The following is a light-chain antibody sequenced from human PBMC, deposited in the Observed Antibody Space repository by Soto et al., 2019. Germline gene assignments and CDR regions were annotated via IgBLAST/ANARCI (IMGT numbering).Light chain of an antibody. CDR1: QDIFNY. CDR2: DAS. V-gene: IGKV1-33*01. CDR3: QQYDGLPPWT. Sequence: DIQMTQSPSSLSASVGDRVTITCQASQDIFNYLNWYQQKPGKAPKLLIYDASNLQTGVPSRFSGSGSGTYFTFTISSLQPEDIATYYCQQYDGLPPWTFGQGTKVEIK. J-gene: IGKJ1*01.